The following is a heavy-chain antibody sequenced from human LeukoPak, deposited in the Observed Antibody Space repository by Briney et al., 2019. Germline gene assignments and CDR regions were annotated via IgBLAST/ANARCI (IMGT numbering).Heavy chain of an antibody. CDR2: INPNSGGT. CDR1: GCTFTGYY. CDR3: ARDPSGYWFDP. J-gene: IGHJ5*02. V-gene: IGHV1-2*02. Sequence: ASVKVSCKASGCTFTGYYMHWVRQAPGQGLEWMGWINPNSGGTNYAQKFQGRVTMTRDTSISTAYMELSRLRSGDTAVYYCARDPSGYWFDPWGQGTLVTVSS. D-gene: IGHD5-12*01.